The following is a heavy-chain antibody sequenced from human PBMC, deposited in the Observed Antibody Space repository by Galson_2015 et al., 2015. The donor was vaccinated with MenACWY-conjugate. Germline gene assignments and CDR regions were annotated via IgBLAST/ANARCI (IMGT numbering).Heavy chain of an antibody. J-gene: IGHJ5*02. CDR2: LNPDSGST. Sequence: SVKVSCKASGDTFTTYRVHWVRRAPGQGLEWMGILNPDSGSTAYAPKFQGRITMTRDASTSTVYMALSSLRSEDTAVYYCTRDAGDYNWFDPWGQGALVTVSS. CDR1: GDTFTTYR. CDR3: TRDAGDYNWFDP. D-gene: IGHD4-17*01. V-gene: IGHV1-46*03.